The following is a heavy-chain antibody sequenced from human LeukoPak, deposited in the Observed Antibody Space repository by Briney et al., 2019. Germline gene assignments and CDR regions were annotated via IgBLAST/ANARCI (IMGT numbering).Heavy chain of an antibody. CDR2: IYYSRST. CDR1: GGSISSYY. J-gene: IGHJ4*02. CDR3: PRYCSPNGVCYFRYY. D-gene: IGHD2-8*01. Sequence: SETLSLTCTVSGGSISSYYGSWVRQPPGKGLEWIGYIYYSRSTNYNPSLKSGVTISVDTPKNQFSLKLSSVTAADTAGYYCPRYCSPNGVCYFRYYWGQGTLVTVSS. V-gene: IGHV4-59*01.